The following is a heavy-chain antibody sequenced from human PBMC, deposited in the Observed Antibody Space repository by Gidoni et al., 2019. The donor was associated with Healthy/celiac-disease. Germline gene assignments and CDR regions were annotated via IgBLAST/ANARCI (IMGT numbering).Heavy chain of an antibody. CDR2: IIPIVGTG. Sequence: QVQLVQSGAEVKKPGSSVTVSCKASGGPFSSYPFSWVRRAPGQGLEWMGGIIPIVGTGNYAQKFQGRVTITADESTSTAYMELSSLRSEDTAVYYCARDLCLPTMGWGYCSSTSSNWFDPWGQGTLVTVSS. J-gene: IGHJ5*02. D-gene: IGHD2-2*01. CDR3: ARDLCLPTMGWGYCSSTSSNWFDP. V-gene: IGHV1-69*01. CDR1: GGPFSSYP.